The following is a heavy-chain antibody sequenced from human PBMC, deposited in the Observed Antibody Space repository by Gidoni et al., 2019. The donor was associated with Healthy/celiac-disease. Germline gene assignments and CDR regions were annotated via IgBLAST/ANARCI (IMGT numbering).Heavy chain of an antibody. Sequence: QVQLVESGGGVVQPGRSLRLSCAASGFNFSSYGLPWVRQAPGKGLEWVAGISYDGSNKYYADAVKGRFTISRDNSKNTLYLQMNSLRAEDTAVYYCARSPGIAAAGPFDYWGQGTLVTVSS. CDR1: GFNFSSYG. J-gene: IGHJ4*02. CDR3: ARSPGIAAAGPFDY. CDR2: ISYDGSNK. V-gene: IGHV3-30*03. D-gene: IGHD6-13*01.